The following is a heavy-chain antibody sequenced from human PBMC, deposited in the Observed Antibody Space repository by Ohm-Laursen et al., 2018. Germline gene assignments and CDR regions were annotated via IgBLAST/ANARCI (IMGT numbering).Heavy chain of an antibody. D-gene: IGHD3-16*01. CDR3: ARDPPFS. CDR1: GFTFSTYW. CDR2: INQDGSEK. Sequence: SLRLSCAASGFTFSTYWMNWFRQAPGRGLESVASINQDGSEKYFVDSVRGRFTIYRDNAKNSLYLQMNSLRAEDTAVYYCARDPPFSWGQGTLVTVSS. V-gene: IGHV3-7*01. J-gene: IGHJ4*02.